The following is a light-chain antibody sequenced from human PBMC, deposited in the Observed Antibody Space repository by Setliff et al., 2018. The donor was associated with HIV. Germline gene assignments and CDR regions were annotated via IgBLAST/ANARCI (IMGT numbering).Light chain of an antibody. CDR2: LNSDGSH. CDR1: SGHSIYA. V-gene: IGLV4-69*01. J-gene: IGLJ2*01. Sequence: VLTQSPSASASLGASVKLTCTLSSGHSIYAIAWHQQQPEKGPRYLMKLNSDGSHNKGDGIPDRFSGSSSGAERYLTISSLQSEDEADYYCQTWGTATLVFGGGT. CDR3: QTWGTATLV.